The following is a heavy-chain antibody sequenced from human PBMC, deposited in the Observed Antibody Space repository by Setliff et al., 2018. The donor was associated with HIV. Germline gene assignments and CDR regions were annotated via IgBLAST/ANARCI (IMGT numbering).Heavy chain of an antibody. CDR3: ARLDCSSSSGFVDY. D-gene: IGHD2-2*01. Sequence: PSETLSLTCTVSGGSISTSSDHWTWLRQSAGRGLEWIGRISPTGNINSNPFLRSRVTISLDTSKNQVSLNLNSVTAADTAVYYCARLDCSSSSGFVDYWGQGTLVTVSS. CDR1: GGSISTSSDH. CDR2: ISPTGNI. V-gene: IGHV4-61*02. J-gene: IGHJ4*02.